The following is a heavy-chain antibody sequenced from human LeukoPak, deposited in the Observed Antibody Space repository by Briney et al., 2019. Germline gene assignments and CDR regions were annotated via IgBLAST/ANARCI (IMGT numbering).Heavy chain of an antibody. D-gene: IGHD6-13*01. CDR3: ARVSVSSSWPDY. Sequence: SQTLSLTCTVSGGSISSGDYYWSWIRQPPGKGLEWIGYIYYSGSTYYNPSLKSRVTISVDTSKNQSSLKLSSVTAADTAVYYCARVSVSSSWPDYWGQGTLVTVSS. CDR2: IYYSGST. J-gene: IGHJ4*02. CDR1: GGSISSGDYY. V-gene: IGHV4-30-4*01.